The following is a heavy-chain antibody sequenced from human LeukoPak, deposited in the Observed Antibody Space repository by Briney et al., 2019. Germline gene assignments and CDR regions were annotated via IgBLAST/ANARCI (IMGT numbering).Heavy chain of an antibody. J-gene: IGHJ3*02. V-gene: IGHV4-59*01. Sequence: SQTLSLTCTVSGASISSYFWTWIRQSPGKGLEWIGYISNIGSTNYNPSLKSRVTISGDTSKNQFSLKLSSVTAADTAVYYCTRDRSALDTWGQGTLVTVSS. CDR1: GASISSYF. CDR3: TRDRSALDT. CDR2: ISNIGST.